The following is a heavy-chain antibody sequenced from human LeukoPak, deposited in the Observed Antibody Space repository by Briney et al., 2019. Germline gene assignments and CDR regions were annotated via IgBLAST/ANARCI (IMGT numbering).Heavy chain of an antibody. CDR1: GGSINDYY. CDR2: IYFSGST. V-gene: IGHV4-59*01. J-gene: IGHJ4*02. Sequence: PSETLSLTCTVSGGSINDYYWSWIRQPPGKGLEWIGYIYFSGSTNYNPSLKSRVNMSIDTSKRYFSLRLTSVAASDTAIYYCARTDVQVWLWGQGTLVTVSS. D-gene: IGHD5-12*01. CDR3: ARTDVQVWL.